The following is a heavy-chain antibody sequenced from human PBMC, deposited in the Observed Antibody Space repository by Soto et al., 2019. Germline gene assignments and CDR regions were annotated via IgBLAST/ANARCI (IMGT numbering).Heavy chain of an antibody. V-gene: IGHV3-23*01. CDR1: EFTFSSYA. CDR3: AKSYSSNWYDYFDN. D-gene: IGHD6-13*01. CDR2: ISGSGGST. J-gene: IGHJ4*02. Sequence: GGSLRLSCAASEFTFSSYAMSWVRQAPGKGLEWVSAISGSGGSTYYADSVKGRFTISRDTSKNTLYLQMSSLRVEDTALYYCAKSYSSNWYDYFDNWGQGALVTVAS.